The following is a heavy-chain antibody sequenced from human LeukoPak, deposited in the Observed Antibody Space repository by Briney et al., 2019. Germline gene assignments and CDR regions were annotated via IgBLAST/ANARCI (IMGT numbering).Heavy chain of an antibody. V-gene: IGHV4-59*02. D-gene: IGHD5-18*01. Sequence: SETLSLTRTVSGGSVSSYYWSWIRQPPGKGLEWIGYIYYSGSTNYNPSLKSRVTISVDASKNQFSLKLSSVTAADTAVYYCARGSRGYSYGWGQGTLVTVSS. CDR1: GGSVSSYY. J-gene: IGHJ4*02. CDR2: IYYSGST. CDR3: ARGSRGYSYG.